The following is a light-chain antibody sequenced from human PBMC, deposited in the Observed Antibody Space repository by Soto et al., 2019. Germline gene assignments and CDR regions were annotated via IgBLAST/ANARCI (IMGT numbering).Light chain of an antibody. V-gene: IGKV3-15*01. Sequence: DIVMTQSPATLSVSPGERATLSCRASQSVSSNLAWYQQKPGHPPRLLIYGASTRATGVPARFSGSGSGTEFTLTISSLQSEDFAVYYCQQYNKWRTF. J-gene: IGKJ1*01. CDR3: QQYNKWRT. CDR2: GAS. CDR1: QSVSSN.